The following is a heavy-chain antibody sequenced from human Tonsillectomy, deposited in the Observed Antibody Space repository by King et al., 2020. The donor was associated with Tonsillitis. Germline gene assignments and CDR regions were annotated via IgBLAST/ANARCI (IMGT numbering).Heavy chain of an antibody. CDR2: ISYDGSNE. D-gene: IGHD1-26*01. J-gene: IGHJ4*02. CDR1: GFTFSSYA. Sequence: VQLVESGGGVVQPGRSLRLSCAASGFTFSSYAMHWVRQAPGKGLEGVAVISYDGSNEYYADSVKGRFTISRDDSKNTLYLQMNSLRAEDTAVYYCARGGDYWGQGTLVTVSS. V-gene: IGHV3-30*01. CDR3: ARGGDY.